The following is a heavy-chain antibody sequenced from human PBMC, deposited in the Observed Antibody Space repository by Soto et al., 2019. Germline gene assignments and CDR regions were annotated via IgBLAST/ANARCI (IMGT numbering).Heavy chain of an antibody. Sequence: PGESLKISGKGCGYSFTSYWISWVRQAPGQGLEWMGWISAYNGNTNYAQKLQGRVTMTTDTSTSTAYMELRSLRSDDTAVYYCARDIVVVVAATGWFDPWGQGTLVTVSS. CDR2: ISAYNGNT. CDR3: ARDIVVVVAATGWFDP. V-gene: IGHV1-18*04. CDR1: GYSFTSYW. J-gene: IGHJ5*02. D-gene: IGHD2-15*01.